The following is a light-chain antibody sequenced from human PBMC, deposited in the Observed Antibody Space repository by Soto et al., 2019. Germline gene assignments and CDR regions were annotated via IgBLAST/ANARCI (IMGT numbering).Light chain of an antibody. CDR3: QQLSTWPTGLT. Sequence: EIVLTQAPATLSLSPGERATLSCRASQSVSSYLACYQHKPCQAPRRLIYDASNRATGIPARFSCSASGTDFTLSISSLEPEDFAVYYWQQLSTWPTGLTFGGGTKVEI. CDR1: QSVSSY. CDR2: DAS. J-gene: IGKJ4*01. V-gene: IGKV3-11*01.